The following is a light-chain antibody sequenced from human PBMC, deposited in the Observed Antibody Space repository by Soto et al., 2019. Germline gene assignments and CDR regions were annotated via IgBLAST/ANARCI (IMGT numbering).Light chain of an antibody. CDR1: KNVSNNH. CDR2: GAS. V-gene: IGKV3-20*01. J-gene: IGKJ1*01. Sequence: EVVLTQFPGILPLSPVERPTLSCRARKNVSNNHLPWYQQKPGQAPWLLIYGASNRATGIPDRCSGSGSGTDFTLTISRLEREDCAVYYCQQYGSSGTFGQGTKVYIK. CDR3: QQYGSSGT.